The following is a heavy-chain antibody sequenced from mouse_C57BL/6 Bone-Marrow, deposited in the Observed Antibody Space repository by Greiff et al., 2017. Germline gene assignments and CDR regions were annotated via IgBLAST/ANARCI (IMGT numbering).Heavy chain of an antibody. V-gene: IGHV1-69*01. D-gene: IGHD1-1*01. CDR3: ARPYGRHYAMDY. CDR2: IDPSDSYT. Sequence: QVQLQQPGAELVMPGASVKLSCKASGYTFTSYWMHWVKPRPGQGLEWIGEIDPSDSYTNYNQKFKGKSTLTVDKSSSTAYMQLSSLTSEDSAVYYCARPYGRHYAMDYWGQGTSVTVSS. CDR1: GYTFTSYW. J-gene: IGHJ4*01.